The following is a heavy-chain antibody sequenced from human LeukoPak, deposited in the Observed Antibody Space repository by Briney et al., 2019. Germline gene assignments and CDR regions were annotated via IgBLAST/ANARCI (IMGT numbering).Heavy chain of an antibody. CDR3: AKDRYGYSSSWYETIDLYWYFDL. CDR2: ISWNSGSI. V-gene: IGHV3-9*01. Sequence: GGSLRLSCAASGFTFDDYAMHWVRQAPGKGLEWVSGISWNSGSIGYADSVKGRFTISRDNAKNSLYLQMNSLRAEDTALYYCAKDRYGYSSSWYETIDLYWYFDLWGRGTLVTVSS. J-gene: IGHJ2*01. CDR1: GFTFDDYA. D-gene: IGHD6-13*01.